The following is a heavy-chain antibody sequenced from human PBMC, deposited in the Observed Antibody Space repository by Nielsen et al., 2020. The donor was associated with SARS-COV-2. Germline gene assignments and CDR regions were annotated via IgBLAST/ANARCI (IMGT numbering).Heavy chain of an antibody. CDR2: VNPNSGAT. D-gene: IGHD3-10*01. CDR1: GYTFTGHY. V-gene: IGHV1-2*06. CDR3: ARVRSSSGIWFDP. J-gene: IGHJ5*02. Sequence: ASVKVSCKASGYTFTGHYMHWMRQAPGQGPEWLGRVNPNSGATNYAQKFQGRVTLTRDASINTTYMELTRLTSDDTAVYYCARVRSSSGIWFDPWGQRTLVVVSS.